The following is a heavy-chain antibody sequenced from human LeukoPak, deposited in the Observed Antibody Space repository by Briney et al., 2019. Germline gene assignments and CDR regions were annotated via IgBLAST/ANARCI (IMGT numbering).Heavy chain of an antibody. CDR1: GGSISSYY. D-gene: IGHD3-3*01. Sequence: PSETLSLTCTVSGGSISSYYWSWIRQPPGKGLEWIGYIYYSGTTNYNPSLKSRVTISVDTSKNQFSLKLSSVTAADTAVYYCAKGDSTIFGMESSYDVWGQGTLVTVSS. J-gene: IGHJ3*01. CDR3: AKGDSTIFGMESSYDV. V-gene: IGHV4-59*01. CDR2: IYYSGTT.